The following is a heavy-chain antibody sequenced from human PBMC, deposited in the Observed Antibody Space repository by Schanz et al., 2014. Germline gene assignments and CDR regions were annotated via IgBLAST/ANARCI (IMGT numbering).Heavy chain of an antibody. D-gene: IGHD2-2*02. Sequence: EVQLVESGGGLVQPGGSLTLSCAASGFAFDTYWMSWVRQAPGKGLEWVANIKHDGSEKYYVGSVKGRFTISRDNAKDSLYLQMTSLRAEDTAVYYCATQYCSGTTCYTDSWDHWGQGTLVTVSS. V-gene: IGHV3-7*01. CDR2: IKHDGSEK. CDR1: GFAFDTYW. CDR3: ATQYCSGTTCYTDSWDH. J-gene: IGHJ4*01.